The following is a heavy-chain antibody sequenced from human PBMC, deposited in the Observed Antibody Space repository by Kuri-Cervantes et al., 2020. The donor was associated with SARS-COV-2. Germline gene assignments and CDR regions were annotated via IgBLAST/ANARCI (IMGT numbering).Heavy chain of an antibody. Sequence: GGSLRLSCAASGFAFSSHAMSWVRQTPEKGLEWVSAIRSGGASTSYVDSVMGRFSISRDNSNKTVYLQMNSLRTEDTAVYYCAKSRSEGGGFFDYGVDVWGQGTTVTVSS. V-gene: IGHV3-23*01. CDR2: IRSGGAST. D-gene: IGHD3-3*01. J-gene: IGHJ6*02. CDR1: GFAFSSHA. CDR3: AKSRSEGGGFFDYGVDV.